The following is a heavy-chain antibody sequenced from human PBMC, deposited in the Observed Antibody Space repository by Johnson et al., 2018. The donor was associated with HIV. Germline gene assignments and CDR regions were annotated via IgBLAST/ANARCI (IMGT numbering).Heavy chain of an antibody. D-gene: IGHD3-22*01. V-gene: IGHV3-20*04. Sequence: VQLVESGGGVVRPGGSLRLSCAASGFTFDDYGMSWVRQAPGKGLEWVSGIYWNGGTTGYADSVKGRFTISRDNAKNSLYLQMNSLRAEDTALYYCARDTYYYDTSGYLTRPRAFDVWGQGTMVTVSS. J-gene: IGHJ3*01. CDR2: IYWNGGTT. CDR3: ARDTYYYDTSGYLTRPRAFDV. CDR1: GFTFDDYG.